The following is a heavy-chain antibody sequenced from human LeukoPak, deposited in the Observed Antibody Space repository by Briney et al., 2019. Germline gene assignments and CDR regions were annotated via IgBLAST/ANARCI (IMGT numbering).Heavy chain of an antibody. V-gene: IGHV1-18*01. J-gene: IGHJ4*02. CDR3: ARGPPKYYYDSSGYFGY. D-gene: IGHD3-22*01. CDR2: ISAYNGNT. CDR1: GYTFTSYG. Sequence: ASVKVSCKASGYTFTSYGISWVRQAPGQGLEWMGWISAYNGNTNYAQKLQSRDTMTTDTSTSTAYMELRSLRSDDTAVYYCARGPPKYYYDSSGYFGYWGQGTLVTVSS.